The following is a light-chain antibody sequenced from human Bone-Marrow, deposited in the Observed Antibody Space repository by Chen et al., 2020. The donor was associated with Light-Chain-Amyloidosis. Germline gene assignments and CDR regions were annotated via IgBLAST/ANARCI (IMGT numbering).Light chain of an antibody. Sequence: SYVLTQPSSVSVAPGQTATIACGGNNIGSTSVHWYQQTPGRAPLLVVYDDSDRPSGIPERLSGANSWNTATLTISRVEAGDEADYYGQVWDRSSDRPVFGGGTKLTVL. CDR2: DDS. J-gene: IGLJ3*02. CDR3: QVWDRSSDRPV. V-gene: IGLV3-21*02. CDR1: NIGSTS.